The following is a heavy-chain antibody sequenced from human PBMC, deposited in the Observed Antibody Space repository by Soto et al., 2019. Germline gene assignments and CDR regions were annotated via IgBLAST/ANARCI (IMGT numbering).Heavy chain of an antibody. V-gene: IGHV3-74*01. CDR3: TRDIGGKGAY. J-gene: IGHJ4*02. D-gene: IGHD3-10*01. CDR1: GYTFSSYW. Sequence: GGSLRLSXAASGYTFSSYWMHWVRQVPGKGLLWVSRIDEYGTTINYADSVKGRFTISRDNARNTLYLEMNSLRAEDTALYYCTRDIGGKGAYWGPGTLVTVSS. CDR2: IDEYGTTI.